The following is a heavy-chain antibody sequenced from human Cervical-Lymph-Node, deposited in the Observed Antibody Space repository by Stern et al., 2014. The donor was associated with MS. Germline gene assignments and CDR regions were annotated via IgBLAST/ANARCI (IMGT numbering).Heavy chain of an antibody. J-gene: IGHJ4*02. CDR1: GYIFANYW. CDR2: IYPGDSET. Sequence: MQLVESGAEVKKPGDSLKISCKGSGYIFANYWIGWGRQMPGKGLEWTGIIYPGDSETRYTPSFHGQVTISADKSISTAYLQWSSLRESDTAIYYCARKDSSGYYSQIDNWGQGTLVTVSS. V-gene: IGHV5-51*01. CDR3: ARKDSSGYYSQIDN. D-gene: IGHD3-22*01.